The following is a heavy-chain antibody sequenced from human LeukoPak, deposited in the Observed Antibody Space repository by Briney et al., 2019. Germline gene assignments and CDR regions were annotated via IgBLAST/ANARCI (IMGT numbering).Heavy chain of an antibody. V-gene: IGHV4-34*01. Sequence: SETLSLTCAVYGGSFSGYYWIWIRQPPGKGLEWIGEINHSGSTNYNPSLKSRVTISVDTSKNQFSLKLSSVTAADTAVYYCARGGVNWFDPWGQGTLVTVSS. CDR1: GGSFSGYY. J-gene: IGHJ5*02. CDR2: INHSGST. CDR3: ARGGVNWFDP.